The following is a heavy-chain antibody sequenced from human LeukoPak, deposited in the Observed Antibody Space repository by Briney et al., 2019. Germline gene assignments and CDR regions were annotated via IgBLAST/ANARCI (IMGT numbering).Heavy chain of an antibody. CDR2: IRYDGSNK. J-gene: IGHJ4*02. D-gene: IGHD3-22*01. V-gene: IGHV3-30*02. CDR3: AKDTEYYYYDSSGYPEGGFDY. CDR1: GFTFSSYG. Sequence: GGSLRLSCAASGFTFSSYGMHWVRQAPGKGLEWVAFIRYDGSNKYYADSVKGRFTISIDNSKNTLYLQMNSLRAEDTAVYYCAKDTEYYYYDSSGYPEGGFDYWGQGTLVTVSS.